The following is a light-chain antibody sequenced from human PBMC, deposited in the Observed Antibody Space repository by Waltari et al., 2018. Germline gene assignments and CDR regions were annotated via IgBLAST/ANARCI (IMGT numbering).Light chain of an antibody. CDR1: QSIWTY. V-gene: IGKV1-39*01. CDR3: QQSYYTPRT. J-gene: IGKJ1*01. CDR2: PAS. Sequence: DIQMTQSPSSLSASIGDRVTITCRARQSIWTYLNWYQQKPGKAPNLLIYPASTLQSGVPARFSGSGSGTDFTLTISSLQPEDFATYYCQQSYYTPRTFGQGTKVEI.